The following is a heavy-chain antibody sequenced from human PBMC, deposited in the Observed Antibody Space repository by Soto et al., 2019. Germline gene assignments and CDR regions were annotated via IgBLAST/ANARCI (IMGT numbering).Heavy chain of an antibody. V-gene: IGHV3-23*01. Sequence: GGSLRLSCAASGFTFSSYAMSWVRQAPGKGLEWVSAISGSGGSTYYADSVKGRFTISRDNSKNTLYQQMNSMRAEDTAVYYCAKWRSSSFLYDFDYWGQGTLVTVSS. CDR1: GFTFSSYA. J-gene: IGHJ4*02. D-gene: IGHD6-6*01. CDR2: ISGSGGST. CDR3: AKWRSSSFLYDFDY.